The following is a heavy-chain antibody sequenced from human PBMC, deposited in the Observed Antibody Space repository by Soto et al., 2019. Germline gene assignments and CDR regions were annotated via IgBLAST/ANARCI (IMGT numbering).Heavy chain of an antibody. Sequence: GGSLRLSCAASGFTFSSYSMNWVRQAPGKGLEWVSYISSSSSTIYYADSVKGRFTISRDNAKNSLYLQMNSLRDEDTAVYYCARANVDIVATNHYGMDVWGQGTTVTVSS. CDR1: GFTFSSYS. CDR3: ARANVDIVATNHYGMDV. V-gene: IGHV3-48*02. CDR2: ISSSSSTI. J-gene: IGHJ6*02. D-gene: IGHD5-12*01.